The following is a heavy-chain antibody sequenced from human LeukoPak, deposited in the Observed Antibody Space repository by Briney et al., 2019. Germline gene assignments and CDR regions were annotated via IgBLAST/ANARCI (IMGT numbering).Heavy chain of an antibody. CDR2: ISYDGSNK. CDR3: ARARGGPLTYFDY. CDR1: GFTFSSYA. V-gene: IGHV3-30*04. J-gene: IGHJ4*02. D-gene: IGHD3-10*01. Sequence: PGRSLRLSCAASGFTFSSYAMHWVRQAPGKGLEWVAVISYDGSNKYYADSVKGRFTISRDNAKNSLYLQMNSLRAEDTAVYYCARARGGPLTYFDYWGQGTLVTVSS.